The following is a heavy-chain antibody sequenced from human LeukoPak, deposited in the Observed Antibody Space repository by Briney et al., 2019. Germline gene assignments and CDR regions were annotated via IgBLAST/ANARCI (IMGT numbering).Heavy chain of an antibody. CDR1: GYTFTSYD. Sequence: GASVKVSCKASGYTFTSYDINWVRQATGQGLEWMGWMNPNSGNTGYAQKFQGRVTMTRNTSISTAYMELSSLRSEDTAVYYCARVSRGPSFWSGYYNDYYYYYGMDVWGQGTTVTVSS. V-gene: IGHV1-8*01. D-gene: IGHD3-3*01. CDR3: ARVSRGPSFWSGYYNDYYYYYGMDV. J-gene: IGHJ6*02. CDR2: MNPNSGNT.